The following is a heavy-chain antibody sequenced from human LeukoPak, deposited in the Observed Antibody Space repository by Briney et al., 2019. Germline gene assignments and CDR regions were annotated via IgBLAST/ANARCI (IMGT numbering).Heavy chain of an antibody. CDR1: GFTFSTSA. CDR2: ISGFGEST. D-gene: IGHD4-11*01. Sequence: GGSLRLSCAASGFTFSTSAMSWVRQAPGKGLEWVSVISGFGESTYYADSVKGRFTTSRDSYKNTVYLQMNSLRAEDTAVYYCANNYNFDYWGQGTLVTVSS. J-gene: IGHJ4*02. CDR3: ANNYNFDY. V-gene: IGHV3-23*01.